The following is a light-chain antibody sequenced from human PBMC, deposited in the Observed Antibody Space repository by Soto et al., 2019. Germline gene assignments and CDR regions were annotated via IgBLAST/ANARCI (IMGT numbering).Light chain of an antibody. CDR1: SSDVGANHY. J-gene: IGLJ1*01. CDR3: SSFTTINTLV. CDR2: DVS. Sequence: QSALTQPASVSGSPGQSITMSCTGTSSDVGANHYVSWYQQHPSKAPKLMVYDVSHRPSGVSDRFSGSKSGNTASLTISGLQTEDEADYYCSSFTTINTLVFGTGTKLTVL. V-gene: IGLV2-14*03.